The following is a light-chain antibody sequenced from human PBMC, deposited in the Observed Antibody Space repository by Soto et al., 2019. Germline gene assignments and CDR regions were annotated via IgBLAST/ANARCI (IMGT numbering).Light chain of an antibody. J-gene: IGKJ1*01. Sequence: DIQMTQSPSTLSASVGYRFTITCRASQTISGWLAWYQQKPGKAPKLLIYRASSLESGVPSRFSGSGSGTEFTLTISSLQPDDFATYYCQQYHSYPWTFGQGTKGDIK. V-gene: IGKV1-5*03. CDR2: RAS. CDR3: QQYHSYPWT. CDR1: QTISGW.